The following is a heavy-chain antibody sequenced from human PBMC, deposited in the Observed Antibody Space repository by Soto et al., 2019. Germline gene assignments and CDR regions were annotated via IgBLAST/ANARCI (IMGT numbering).Heavy chain of an antibody. V-gene: IGHV4-59*01. CDR1: GGSISSYY. D-gene: IGHD1-1*01. CDR3: ASGTRYREVAFDI. J-gene: IGHJ3*02. CDR2: IYYSGST. Sequence: SEILSLTCTVAGGSISSYYWSWIRQPPGKGLEWIGYIYYSGSTNYNPSLKSRVTISVDTSKNQFSLKLSSVTAADTAVYYCASGTRYREVAFDIWGQGTMVTVSS.